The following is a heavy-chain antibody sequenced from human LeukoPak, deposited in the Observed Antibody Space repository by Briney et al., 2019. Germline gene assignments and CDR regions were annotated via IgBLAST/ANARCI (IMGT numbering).Heavy chain of an antibody. V-gene: IGHV3-15*01. Sequence: GGSLRLPCAASGFTFSNAWMSWVRQAPGKGLEWVGRIKSKTDGGTTDYAAPVKGRFTISRDDSKNTLYLQMNSLKTEDTAVYYCTTDPSGWYYFDYWGQGTLVTVSS. CDR2: IKSKTDGGTT. J-gene: IGHJ4*02. CDR1: GFTFSNAW. CDR3: TTDPSGWYYFDY. D-gene: IGHD6-19*01.